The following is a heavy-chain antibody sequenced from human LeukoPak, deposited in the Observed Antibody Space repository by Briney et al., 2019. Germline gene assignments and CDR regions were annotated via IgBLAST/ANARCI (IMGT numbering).Heavy chain of an antibody. CDR2: INPNSGGT. Sequence: ASVKVSCKASGYTFTGYYMHWVRQAPGQGLEWMGWINPNSGGTNYAQKFQGRVTMTRDTSISTAYMELSRLRSDDTAVYYCARERGRIQLWLQYYWGQGTPVTVSS. J-gene: IGHJ4*02. CDR3: ARERGRIQLWLQYY. D-gene: IGHD5-18*01. CDR1: GYTFTGYY. V-gene: IGHV1-2*02.